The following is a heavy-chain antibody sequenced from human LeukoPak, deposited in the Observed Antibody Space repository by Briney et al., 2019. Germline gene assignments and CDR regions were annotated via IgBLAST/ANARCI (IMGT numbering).Heavy chain of an antibody. Sequence: ASVKVSCTASGYTFTNYGISWVRQAPGQGLEWMGWISTYSGNTNYAQKLQGRVTMTTDTSTSTAYMELRSLRSDDTAVYYCARDLYSSSWLEDYWGQGTLVTVSS. V-gene: IGHV1-18*01. CDR1: GYTFTNYG. CDR2: ISTYSGNT. J-gene: IGHJ4*02. CDR3: ARDLYSSSWLEDY. D-gene: IGHD6-13*01.